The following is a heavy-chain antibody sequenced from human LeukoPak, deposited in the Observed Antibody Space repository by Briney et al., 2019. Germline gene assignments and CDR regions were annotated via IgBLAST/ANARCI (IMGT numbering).Heavy chain of an antibody. Sequence: PGGSLRLSCVASGFPFSSYWMTWVRQAPGTGLEYVSAISTDGRGTYYADSVKGRFTISRDNPKNALYLQMSSLRPEDTAIYYCVRYSNSCYDPWGQGTLVTVSS. CDR1: GFPFSSYW. D-gene: IGHD5-12*01. V-gene: IGHV3-64D*06. CDR2: ISTDGRGT. CDR3: VRYSNSCYDP. J-gene: IGHJ5*02.